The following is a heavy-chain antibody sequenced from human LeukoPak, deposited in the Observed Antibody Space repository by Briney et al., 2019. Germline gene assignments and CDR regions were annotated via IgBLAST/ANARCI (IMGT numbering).Heavy chain of an antibody. Sequence: PSETLSLTCTVSGGSINSYYWNWIRQPPGKGLEWIGHIFYGGSTNYNPSLKSRVTISVDRSKQQFSLKVTSVTAADTAIYYCARAGPWQIDPWGQGTLVTVSS. D-gene: IGHD3-10*01. CDR3: ARAGPWQIDP. CDR2: IFYGGST. CDR1: GGSINSYY. V-gene: IGHV4-59*01. J-gene: IGHJ5*02.